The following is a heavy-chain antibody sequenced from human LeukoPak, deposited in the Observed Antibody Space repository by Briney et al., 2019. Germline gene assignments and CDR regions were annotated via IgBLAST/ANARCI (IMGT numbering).Heavy chain of an antibody. D-gene: IGHD3-10*01. Sequence: SQTLSLTCAVSGGSISSGGYSWSWIRQPPGKGLEWIGYIYHSGSTYYNPSLKSRVTISVDRSKNQFSLKLSSVTAADTAVYYCARERITMVRGAPLNWFDPWGQGTLVTVSS. V-gene: IGHV4-30-2*01. CDR1: GGSISSGGYS. J-gene: IGHJ5*02. CDR2: IYHSGST. CDR3: ARERITMVRGAPLNWFDP.